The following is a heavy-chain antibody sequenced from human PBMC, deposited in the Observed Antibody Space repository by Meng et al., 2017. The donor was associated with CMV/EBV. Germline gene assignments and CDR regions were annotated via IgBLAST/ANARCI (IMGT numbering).Heavy chain of an antibody. J-gene: IGHJ2*01. CDR2: INPNSGGT. CDR1: GYTFPGYH. V-gene: IGHV1-2*02. D-gene: IGHD1-7*01. Sequence: DQLAQSGGEVKKPGASVKVSCKASGYTFPGYHMHWVRQAPGQGLEWMGWINPNSGGTNYAQKFQGRVTMTRDTSISTAYMELSRLRSDDTAVYYCATYIGNYINWYFDLWGRGTLVTVSS. CDR3: ATYIGNYINWYFDL.